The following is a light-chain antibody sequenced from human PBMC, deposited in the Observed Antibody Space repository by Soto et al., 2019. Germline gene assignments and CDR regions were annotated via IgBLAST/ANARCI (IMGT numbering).Light chain of an antibody. V-gene: IGKV1-39*01. CDR3: QQSYDTPYT. CDR2: GSS. CDR1: QDVRKY. J-gene: IGKJ2*01. Sequence: DIQMTQSPSSLSASVGDRVTITCQASQDVRKYLSWYQQQPGKAPSLLIYGSSTLQSGVPSRFSGSGSGTDFTLTISNLQPEDFATYFCQQSYDTPYTFGQGTKLEIK.